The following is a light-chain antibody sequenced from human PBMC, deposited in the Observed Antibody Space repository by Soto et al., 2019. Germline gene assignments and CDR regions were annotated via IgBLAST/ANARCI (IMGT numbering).Light chain of an antibody. CDR3: QQYDNLPALT. CDR1: QDISNY. J-gene: IGKJ4*01. CDR2: DAS. V-gene: IGKV1-33*01. Sequence: DIQMTQSPSTLPASVGDRVTITCQASQDISNYLNWYQQKPGKAPKLLIYDASNLETGVPSRFSGSGSGTDFTFTISSPQPEDIATYYCQQYDNLPALTFGGGTKVDIK.